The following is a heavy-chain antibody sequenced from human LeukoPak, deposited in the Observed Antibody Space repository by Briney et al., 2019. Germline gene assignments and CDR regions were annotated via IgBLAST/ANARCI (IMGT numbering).Heavy chain of an antibody. CDR3: VTEGYCRGGSCSSDAFDI. V-gene: IGHV3-21*01. CDR2: MTESRNYI. Sequence: GGSLRLSCAASGFTFSSYAMNWVRRAPGKGLEWVASMTESRNYIYYADSVKGRFTISRDNAKNSLHLQMDGLRVEDTAVYFCVTEGYCRGGSCSSDAFDIWGQGTMVIVSS. D-gene: IGHD2-15*01. CDR1: GFTFSSYA. J-gene: IGHJ3*02.